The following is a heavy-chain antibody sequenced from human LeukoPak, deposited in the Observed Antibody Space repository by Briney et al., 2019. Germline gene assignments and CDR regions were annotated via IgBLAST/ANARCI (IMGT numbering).Heavy chain of an antibody. CDR2: ISGSGGST. CDR1: GFTFSSYD. D-gene: IGHD3-9*01. Sequence: GGSLRLSCAASGFTFSSYDMSWVRQAPGKGLEWVSGISGSGGSTYYADSVKGRFTISRDNSKNTLYLQMNNLRAEDTAVYYCAKVLNIGGHWFDYWGQGSLVTVSS. V-gene: IGHV3-23*01. J-gene: IGHJ4*02. CDR3: AKVLNIGGHWFDY.